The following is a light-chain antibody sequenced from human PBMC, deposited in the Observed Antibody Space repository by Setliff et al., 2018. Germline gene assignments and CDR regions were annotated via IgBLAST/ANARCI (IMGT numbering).Light chain of an antibody. CDR1: SRDVGGYNF. CDR3: SSYAGSDNYV. Sequence: QSVLTQPPSASGSPGQSVTISCTGTSRDVGGYNFVSWYQQHPGKAPNLIISEVTERPSGVPDRFSGSKSGNTASLTVSGLQAEDEADYYCSSYAGSDNYVFGTGTKVTV. CDR2: EVT. J-gene: IGLJ1*01. V-gene: IGLV2-8*01.